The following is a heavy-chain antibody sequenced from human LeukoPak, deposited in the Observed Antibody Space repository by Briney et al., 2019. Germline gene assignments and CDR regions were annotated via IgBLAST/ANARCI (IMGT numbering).Heavy chain of an antibody. Sequence: PSETLSLTCTVSGGSISSYYWSWIRQPPGKGLEWIGYIYTSGSTNYNPSLKSRATISVDTSKNQFSLKLSSVTAADTAVYYCARSLTGRGYAFDIWGQGTMVTVSS. CDR3: ARSLTGRGYAFDI. J-gene: IGHJ3*02. CDR2: IYTSGST. CDR1: GGSISSYY. V-gene: IGHV4-4*09. D-gene: IGHD3-9*01.